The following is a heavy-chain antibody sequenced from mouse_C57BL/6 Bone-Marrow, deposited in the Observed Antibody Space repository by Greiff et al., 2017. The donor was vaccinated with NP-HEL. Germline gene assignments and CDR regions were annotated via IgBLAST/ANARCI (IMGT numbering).Heavy chain of an antibody. V-gene: IGHV1-15*01. Sequence: VQLQQSGAELVRPGASVTLSCKASGYTFTDYEMPWVKQTPVHGLEWIGAIDPETGGTAYNQKFKGKAILTADKSSSTAYMELRSLTSEDSAVYYCTRRSYDGYYGYWGQGTTLTVSS. D-gene: IGHD2-3*01. CDR3: TRRSYDGYYGY. CDR1: GYTFTDYE. J-gene: IGHJ2*01. CDR2: IDPETGGT.